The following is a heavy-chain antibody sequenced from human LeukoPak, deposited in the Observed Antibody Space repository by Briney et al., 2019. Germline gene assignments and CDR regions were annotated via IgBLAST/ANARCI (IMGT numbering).Heavy chain of an antibody. D-gene: IGHD3-3*01. CDR3: ARDAYYDFWSGRKAHDAFDI. V-gene: IGHV3-48*01. CDR2: ISSSSSTI. J-gene: IGHJ3*02. CDR1: GFTFSSYS. Sequence: GGSLRLSCAASGFTFSSYSMNWVRQAPGKGLEWVSYISSSSSTIYYADSVKGRFTISRDNAKNSLYLQMNSLRAEDTAVYYCARDAYYDFWSGRKAHDAFDIWGQGIMVTVSS.